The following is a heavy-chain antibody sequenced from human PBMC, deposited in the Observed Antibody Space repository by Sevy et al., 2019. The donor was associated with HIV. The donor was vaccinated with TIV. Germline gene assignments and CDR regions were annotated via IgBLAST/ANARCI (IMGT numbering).Heavy chain of an antibody. D-gene: IGHD3-10*02. CDR3: AREGCSKPHDY. CDR1: GFTFSSYA. Sequence: GGSLRLSCAASGFTFSSYAMSWVRQAPGKGLEWVSTFSFGCGKINYADSVKGRFTISRDNSKNTLYLQMHSLRAEDTAVYYCAREGCSKPHDYGGRGTLFTVSS. J-gene: IGHJ4*02. V-gene: IGHV3-23*01. CDR2: FSFGCGKI.